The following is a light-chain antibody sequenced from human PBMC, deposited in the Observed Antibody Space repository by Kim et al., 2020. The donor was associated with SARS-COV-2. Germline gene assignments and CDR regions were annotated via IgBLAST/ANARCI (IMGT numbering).Light chain of an antibody. V-gene: IGLV3-21*04. CDR2: YDS. J-gene: IGLJ2*01. CDR3: QVCDSSSDHRVV. Sequence: SYELTQPPSVSVAPGKTARITCGGTSIGSKSVHWYQQKPGQAPVLVISYDSDRPSGIPERFSGSNSGNTATLTISRVEAGDEADYYCQVCDSSSDHRVVFGGGTQLTVL. CDR1: SIGSKS.